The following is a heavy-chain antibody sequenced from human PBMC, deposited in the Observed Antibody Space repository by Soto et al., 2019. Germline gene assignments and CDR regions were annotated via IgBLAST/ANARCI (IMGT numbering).Heavy chain of an antibody. CDR3: ARGGILRFLEWLPHYYSYYMDV. CDR2: IIPIIGIA. V-gene: IGHV1-69*02. CDR1: GGTFSSYT. J-gene: IGHJ6*03. Sequence: QVQLVQSGAEVKKPGSSVKVSCKASGGTFSSYTISWVRQAPGQGLEWMGRIIPIIGIANYAQKFQGRVTITADKSTSTAYMELSSLRSEDTAVYYCARGGILRFLEWLPHYYSYYMDVWGKGTTVTVSS. D-gene: IGHD3-3*01.